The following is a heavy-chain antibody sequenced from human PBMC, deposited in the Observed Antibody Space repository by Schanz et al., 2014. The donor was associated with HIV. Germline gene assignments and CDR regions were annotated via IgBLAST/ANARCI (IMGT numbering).Heavy chain of an antibody. CDR1: GFTFSDHY. CDR3: VRLMSSDYDFYHYGMDV. CDR2: ISSDSSYI. Sequence: EVHLVESGGGLVQPGGSLRLSCAASGFTFSDHYMDWVRQAPGKGLEWVSSISSDSSYIFYADSMKGRFTISRDNAKNTLYLQMNSLRAEDTAVYYCVRLMSSDYDFYHYGMDVWGQGTTVIVSS. J-gene: IGHJ6*02. V-gene: IGHV3-21*01. D-gene: IGHD4-17*01.